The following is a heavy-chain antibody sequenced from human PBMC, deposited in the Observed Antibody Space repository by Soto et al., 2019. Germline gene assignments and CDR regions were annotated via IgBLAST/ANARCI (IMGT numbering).Heavy chain of an antibody. CDR2: INHSGST. CDR1: GESFSGYY. Sequence: QVQLQQWGAGLLKPSETLSLTCAVYGESFSGYYWTWIRQPPGKGLEWIGEINHSGSTNYNPSLKRRVTISVDTSKNQFSLKLRSVTAADTAVYYCARPRTTETSSLAYWGQGTLVTISS. D-gene: IGHD4-17*01. V-gene: IGHV4-34*01. CDR3: ARPRTTETSSLAY. J-gene: IGHJ4*02.